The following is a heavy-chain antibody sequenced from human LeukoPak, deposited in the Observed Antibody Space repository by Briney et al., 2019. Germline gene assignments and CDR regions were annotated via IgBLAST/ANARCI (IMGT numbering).Heavy chain of an antibody. Sequence: SETLSLTCTVSGGSISSSSYYWGWIRQPPGKGLEWIGSIYYSGSTYYNPSLKSRVTISVDTSKNQFSLKLSSVTAADTAVYYCARKYFEVLVPAATNYYYYGMDVWGQGTTVTVSS. D-gene: IGHD2-2*01. J-gene: IGHJ6*02. CDR2: IYYSGST. CDR3: ARKYFEVLVPAATNYYYYGMDV. V-gene: IGHV4-39*01. CDR1: GGSISSSSYY.